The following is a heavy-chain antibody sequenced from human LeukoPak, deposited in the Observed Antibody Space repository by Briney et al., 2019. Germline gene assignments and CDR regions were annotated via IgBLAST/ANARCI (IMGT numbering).Heavy chain of an antibody. D-gene: IGHD2-21*02. Sequence: SETLSLTCTVSGDSISNYFWSWIRQSPGKGLEWIGYVYYIGNTNYNPSLKSRVTISVDTSKNHFSLDLSSVTAADTAVYYCARVSGESKCGGDCSYFDYWGQGTLVTVSS. CDR3: ARVSGESKCGGDCSYFDY. V-gene: IGHV4-59*01. CDR2: VYYIGNT. J-gene: IGHJ4*02. CDR1: GDSISNYF.